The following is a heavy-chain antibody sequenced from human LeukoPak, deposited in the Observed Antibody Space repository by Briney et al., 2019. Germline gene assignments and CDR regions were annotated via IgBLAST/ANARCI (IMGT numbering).Heavy chain of an antibody. CDR3: ARGDRFDY. CDR1: GFTFSSYW. D-gene: IGHD2-21*01. J-gene: IGHJ4*02. V-gene: IGHV3-74*01. Sequence: GGSLRLSCAASGFTFSSYWMHWVRQAPGKGLMWVSRINSDGSSTSYADSVKGRFTISRDNAKNTPYLQMNSLRAEDTAVYYCARGDRFDYWGQGTLVTVSS. CDR2: INSDGSST.